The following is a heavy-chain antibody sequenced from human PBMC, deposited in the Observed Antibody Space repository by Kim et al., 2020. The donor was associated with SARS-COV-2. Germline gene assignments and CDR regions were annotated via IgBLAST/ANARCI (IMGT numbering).Heavy chain of an antibody. D-gene: IGHD3-22*01. Sequence: YAASVKGRFTISRDDSKSIAYLQMDSLKSEDTAVYYCPRRGSSGYYGDYWGQGTLVTVSS. J-gene: IGHJ4*02. CDR3: PRRGSSGYYGDY. V-gene: IGHV3-49*02.